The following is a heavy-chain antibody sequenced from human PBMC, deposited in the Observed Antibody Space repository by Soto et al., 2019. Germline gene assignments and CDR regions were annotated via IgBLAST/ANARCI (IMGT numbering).Heavy chain of an antibody. D-gene: IGHD2-21*02. CDR3: ANKVT. V-gene: IGHV3-30-3*01. Sequence: QVQLVESGGGVVQPGRSLRLSCAASGFTFSSYAMHWVRQAPGKGLEWVAVISYDGSNKYYADSVKGRFTISRDNSKNTLYLQMNSLRAEDTAVYYCANKVTRGQGTLVTVSS. CDR2: ISYDGSNK. J-gene: IGHJ4*02. CDR1: GFTFSSYA.